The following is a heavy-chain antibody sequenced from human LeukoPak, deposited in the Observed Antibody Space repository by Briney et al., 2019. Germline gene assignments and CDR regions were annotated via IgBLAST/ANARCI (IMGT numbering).Heavy chain of an antibody. CDR3: VREPRVTYSGYYGMDV. J-gene: IGHJ6*02. V-gene: IGHV4-59*01. Sequence: SETLSLTCNVSGGSFRGYYWSWIRQPPGKGLEWVGHIYYSGSTIYNPSLKSRVTISLDTSRNHLSLNLTSVTAADTAVYYCVREPRVTYSGYYGMDVWGQGSTVTVSS. CDR2: IYYSGST. CDR1: GGSFRGYY. D-gene: IGHD1-26*01.